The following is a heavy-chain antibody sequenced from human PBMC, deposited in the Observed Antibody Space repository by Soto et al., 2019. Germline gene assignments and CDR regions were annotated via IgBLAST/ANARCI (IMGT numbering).Heavy chain of an antibody. Sequence: PGGSLRLSCAASGFTFSGYEMNWVRQSPGKGLEWVSYISSSGSTIYYADSVKGRFTISRDNAKNSLYLQMNSLRAEDTAVYYCARDGVWDSIPYGMDVWGQGTTVTVSS. J-gene: IGHJ6*02. CDR2: ISSSGSTI. CDR3: ARDGVWDSIPYGMDV. CDR1: GFTFSGYE. D-gene: IGHD3-22*01. V-gene: IGHV3-48*03.